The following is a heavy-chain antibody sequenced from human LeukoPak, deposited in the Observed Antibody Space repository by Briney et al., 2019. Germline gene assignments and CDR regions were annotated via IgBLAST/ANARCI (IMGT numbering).Heavy chain of an antibody. CDR1: GGTFSSYA. V-gene: IGHV1-69*04. CDR2: IIPILGIA. CDR3: ARDGVDYYYNGMDV. Sequence: ASVKVSCKASGGTFSSYAISWVRQAPGQGLEWMGRIIPILGIANYAQKFQGRVTITADKSTSTAYMELSSLRSEDTAVYYCARDGVDYYYNGMDVWGQGTTVTVSS. D-gene: IGHD3-3*01. J-gene: IGHJ6*02.